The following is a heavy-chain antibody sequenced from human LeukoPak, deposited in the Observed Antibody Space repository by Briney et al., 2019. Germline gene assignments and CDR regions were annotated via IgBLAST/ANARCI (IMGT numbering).Heavy chain of an antibody. CDR1: GYTFTDYY. Sequence: ASVKVSCKASGYTFTDYYIHWVRQAPGQGLEWMGRINPDSGGTNYAQKFQGRVTMTRDTSISTAYMELSRLRSDDTAVYYCARGYCSGGSCYSVENWFDPWGQGTLVTVSS. CDR2: INPDSGGT. J-gene: IGHJ5*02. CDR3: ARGYCSGGSCYSVENWFDP. D-gene: IGHD2-15*01. V-gene: IGHV1-2*06.